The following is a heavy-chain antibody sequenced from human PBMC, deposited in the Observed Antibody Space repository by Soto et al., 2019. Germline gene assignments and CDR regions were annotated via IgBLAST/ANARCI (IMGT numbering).Heavy chain of an antibody. CDR1: VXTFSSYG. J-gene: IGHJ4*02. V-gene: IGHV3-33*01. D-gene: IGHD2-2*01. Sequence: GGSLRLSCAASVXTFSSYGMHWVRQAPGKGLEWVAVIWYDGTNKNYADSVKGQFTISRDNSKNTLYLQMNSLRAEDTAVYYCAREISSTTISPLWGQGTLVTVSS. CDR3: AREISSTTISPL. CDR2: IWYDGTNK.